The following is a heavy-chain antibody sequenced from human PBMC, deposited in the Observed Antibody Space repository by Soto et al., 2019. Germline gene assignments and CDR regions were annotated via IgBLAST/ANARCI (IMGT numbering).Heavy chain of an antibody. J-gene: IGHJ5*02. V-gene: IGHV4-59*01. CDR3: ARGYDPAPFYGDTNWFAP. Sequence: SETLSLTCTVSGGSISSYYWSWIRQPPGKGLEWIGYIYYSGSTNYNPSLKSRVTISVDTSKNQFSLKLSSVTAADTAVYYCARGYDPAPFYGDTNWFAPWGQGTLVTVFS. CDR1: GGSISSYY. D-gene: IGHD4-17*01. CDR2: IYYSGST.